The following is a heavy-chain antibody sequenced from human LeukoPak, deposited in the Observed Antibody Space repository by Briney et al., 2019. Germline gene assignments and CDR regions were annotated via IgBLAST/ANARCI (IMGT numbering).Heavy chain of an antibody. V-gene: IGHV4-59*01. CDR2: VSHTGAT. J-gene: IGHJ3*01. D-gene: IGHD1-26*01. CDR3: ARHRRGSYYTFDV. Sequence: SETLSLTCSVSGASINGYFWNWVRQTPERGLEWIGYVSHTGATTSNPTLKSRVSITIDTSKRQISLSMTSVTAADSALYYCARHRRGSYYTFDVWGPGTIVSVS. CDR1: GASINGYF.